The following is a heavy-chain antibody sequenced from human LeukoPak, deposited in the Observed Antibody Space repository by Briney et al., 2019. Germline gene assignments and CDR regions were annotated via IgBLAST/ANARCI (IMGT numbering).Heavy chain of an antibody. D-gene: IGHD3-3*01. CDR3: SVMQRYYDATGYGVQ. CDR1: GFTFNSYA. J-gene: IGHJ4*02. CDR2: ISTNGGSK. V-gene: IGHV3-23*01. Sequence: GGSLRLSCEGSGFTFNSYAMSWVRQAPGKGLERVSGISTNGGSKAYADSVKGRLTISRDNPREMVYLEMNSLRAEDTDLYYRSVMQRYYDATGYGVQWGQGTLVTVSS.